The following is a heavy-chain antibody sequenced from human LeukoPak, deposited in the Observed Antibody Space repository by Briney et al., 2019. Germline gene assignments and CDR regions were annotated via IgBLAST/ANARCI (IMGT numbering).Heavy chain of an antibody. CDR2: MNPNSGNT. D-gene: IGHD1-26*01. Sequence: ASVKVSCKASGYTFTSYDINWVRQATGQGLEWMGWMNPNSGNTGYAQKFQGRVTMIRNTSISTAYMELSSLRSEDTAVYYCARVGGATRGIDYWGQGTLVTVSS. J-gene: IGHJ4*02. V-gene: IGHV1-8*01. CDR1: GYTFTSYD. CDR3: ARVGGATRGIDY.